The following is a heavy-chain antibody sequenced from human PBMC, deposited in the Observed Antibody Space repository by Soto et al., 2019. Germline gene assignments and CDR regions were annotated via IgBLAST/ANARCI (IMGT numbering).Heavy chain of an antibody. V-gene: IGHV3-23*01. D-gene: IGHD3-10*01. J-gene: IGHJ6*02. CDR2: ISGSGGST. CDR1: GFTFSSYA. CDR3: AKEGGYYYGSGIG. Sequence: EVQLLESGGGLVQPGGSLRLSCAASGFTFSSYAMSWVRQAPGKGLEWVSAISGSGGSTYYADSVKGRFTISRDNSKNTLYRQMNSLRAEDTAVYYGAKEGGYYYGSGIGWGQGTTVTVSS.